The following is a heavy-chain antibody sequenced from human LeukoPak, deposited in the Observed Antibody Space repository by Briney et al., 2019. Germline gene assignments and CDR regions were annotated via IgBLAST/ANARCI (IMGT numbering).Heavy chain of an antibody. Sequence: SETLSLTCAVSGGSISSGGYSWSWIRQPPGKGLEWIGYTYHSGSTYYNPSLKSRVTMSVDRSKNQFSLKLSSVTAADTAVYYCASSNYRVGDWFDPWGQGTLVTVSS. D-gene: IGHD4/OR15-4a*01. V-gene: IGHV4-30-2*01. CDR2: TYHSGST. CDR3: ASSNYRVGDWFDP. CDR1: GGSISSGGYS. J-gene: IGHJ5*02.